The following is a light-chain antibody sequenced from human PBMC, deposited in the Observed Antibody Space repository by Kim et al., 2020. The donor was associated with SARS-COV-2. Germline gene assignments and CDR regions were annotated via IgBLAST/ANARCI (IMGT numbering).Light chain of an antibody. J-gene: IGKJ1*01. CDR2: GAS. CDR1: QSVSSNY. CDR3: QRYGGSPWT. V-gene: IGKV3-20*01. Sequence: DIVLTQSPGTLSLSPGERATLSCRASQSVSSNYLAWYQQKPGQAPRLLIYGASSRPTGIPERFSGSGSGTDFTLTISRLEPEDFAVYYCQRYGGSPWTFGQGTKVDIK.